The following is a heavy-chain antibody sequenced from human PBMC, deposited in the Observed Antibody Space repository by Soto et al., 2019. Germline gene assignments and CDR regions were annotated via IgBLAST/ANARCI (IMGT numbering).Heavy chain of an antibody. CDR2: INPDTGGT. Sequence: QVQLVQSGAEVKKSGASVKVSCKTSGYTFTGYYLHWMRQAPGKGLEWMGWINPDTGGTDLTQKFQGRDTMRRDASTSTAYMERSNGKPKGTAGEYSARACGSDRGSWVRGAFDCWGKGSWVTVPS. CDR3: ARACGSDRGSWVRGAFDC. V-gene: IGHV1-2*02. D-gene: IGHD2-21*01. CDR1: GYTFTGYY. J-gene: IGHJ4*02.